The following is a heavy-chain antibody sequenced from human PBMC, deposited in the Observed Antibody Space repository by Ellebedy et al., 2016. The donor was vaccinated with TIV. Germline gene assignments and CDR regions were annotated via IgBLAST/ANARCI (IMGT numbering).Heavy chain of an antibody. D-gene: IGHD6-13*01. CDR1: GYTFTSYG. Sequence: AASVKVSCKASGYTFTSYGISWVRQAPGQGLEWMGWISAYNGNTNYAQKFQGRVTMTRNTSISTAYMELSSLRSEDTAVYYCARGRAYSSPLGGNWFDPWGQGTLVTVSS. CDR2: ISAYNGNT. J-gene: IGHJ5*02. V-gene: IGHV1-18*01. CDR3: ARGRAYSSPLGGNWFDP.